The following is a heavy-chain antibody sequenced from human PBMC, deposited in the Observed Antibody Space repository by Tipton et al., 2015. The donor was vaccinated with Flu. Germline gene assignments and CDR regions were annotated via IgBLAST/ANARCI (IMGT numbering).Heavy chain of an antibody. CDR1: GGSFSGYY. CDR2: INHSGST. Sequence: TLSLTCAVYGGSFSGYYWSWICQPPGKGLEWIGEINHSGSTNYNPSLKSRVTISVDTSKNQFSLKLSSVTAADTAVYYCARHGVVPAAMYYWGQGTLVTVSS. CDR3: ARHGVVPAAMYY. D-gene: IGHD2-2*01. J-gene: IGHJ4*02. V-gene: IGHV4-34*01.